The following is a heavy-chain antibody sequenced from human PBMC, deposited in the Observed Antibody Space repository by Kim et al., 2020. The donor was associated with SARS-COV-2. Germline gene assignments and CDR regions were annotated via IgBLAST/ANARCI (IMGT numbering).Heavy chain of an antibody. Sequence: GGSLRLSCAASGFTFTSFSMDWLRQAPGKGLEWVSTITPMSDYTYYADSVKGRFTVSRDNAKNSVHLQMNSLRDEDTAVYYCARDGSGWSRDSWGQGTLVTVSS. CDR1: GFTFTSFS. CDR3: ARDGSGWSRDS. CDR2: ITPMSDYT. J-gene: IGHJ5*01. D-gene: IGHD6-19*01. V-gene: IGHV3-21*01.